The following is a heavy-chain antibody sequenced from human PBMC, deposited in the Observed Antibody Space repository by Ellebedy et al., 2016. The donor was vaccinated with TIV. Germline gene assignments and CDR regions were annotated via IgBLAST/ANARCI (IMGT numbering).Heavy chain of an antibody. CDR3: ARDPWGSSGWYLDY. Sequence: GESLKISCAASGFTFSSYGMHWVRQAPGKGLEWVAVIWYDGSNKYYADSVKGRFTISRDNSKNTLYLQMNSLRAEDTAVYYCARDPWGSSGWYLDYWGQGTLVTVSS. CDR2: IWYDGSNK. D-gene: IGHD6-19*01. V-gene: IGHV3-33*08. J-gene: IGHJ4*02. CDR1: GFTFSSYG.